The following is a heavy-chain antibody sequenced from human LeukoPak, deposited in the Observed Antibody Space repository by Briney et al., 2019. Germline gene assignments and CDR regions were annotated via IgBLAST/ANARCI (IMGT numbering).Heavy chain of an antibody. CDR2: INHSGST. D-gene: IGHD1-14*01. V-gene: IGHV4-34*01. J-gene: IGHJ4*02. Sequence: SETLSLTCAVYGGSFSGYYWSWIRQPPGKGLEWIGEINHSGSTNYNPSLKSRATISVDTSKNQFSLKLSSVTAADTAVYYCARLNQIRRIKHIYNQRYRPEEGGFDYWGQGTLVTVSS. CDR1: GGSFSGYY. CDR3: ARLNQIRRIKHIYNQRYRPEEGGFDY.